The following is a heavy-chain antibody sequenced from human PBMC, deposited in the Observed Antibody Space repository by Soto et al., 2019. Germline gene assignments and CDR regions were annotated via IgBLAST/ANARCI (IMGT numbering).Heavy chain of an antibody. CDR1: GLTFSSYA. V-gene: IGHV3-23*01. Sequence: EVQLLESGGGLVQPGGSLRLSCAASGLTFSSYAMSWVRQAPGKGLEWVSAIRGSGGSTYYADSVKGRFTISRDNSKNTLYLQMNSLRAEDTAVYYCAKDWEYYDYIWGSYRYDAFDIWGQGTMVTVSS. J-gene: IGHJ3*02. D-gene: IGHD3-16*02. CDR2: IRGSGGST. CDR3: AKDWEYYDYIWGSYRYDAFDI.